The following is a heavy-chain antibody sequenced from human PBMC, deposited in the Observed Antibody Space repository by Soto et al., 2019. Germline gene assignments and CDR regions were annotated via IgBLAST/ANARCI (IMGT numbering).Heavy chain of an antibody. D-gene: IGHD4-17*01. V-gene: IGHV4-39*01. CDR3: ARHTLDYGDYGGSQYFQH. J-gene: IGHJ1*01. Sequence: QLQLQESGPGLVKPSETLSLTCTVSGGSISSSSYYWGWIRQPPGKGLEWIGSIYYSGSTYYNPSLKSRVTISVDTSKNQFSLKLSSVTAADTAVYYCARHTLDYGDYGGSQYFQHWGQGTLVTVSS. CDR2: IYYSGST. CDR1: GGSISSSSYY.